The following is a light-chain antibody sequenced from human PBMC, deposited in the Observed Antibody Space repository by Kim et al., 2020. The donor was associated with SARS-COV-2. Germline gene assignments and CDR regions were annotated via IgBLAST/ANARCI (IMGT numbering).Light chain of an antibody. CDR2: GSY. Sequence: LSPGERAPLSCKASRTVSTPFLAWYQQKPGQRPRLVIYGSYNRATDIPDRFSGSASGTDFTLTISRLEPEDFAVYYCQQYGTAPYTFGRGTNLEI. CDR1: RTVSTPF. J-gene: IGKJ2*01. V-gene: IGKV3-20*01. CDR3: QQYGTAPYT.